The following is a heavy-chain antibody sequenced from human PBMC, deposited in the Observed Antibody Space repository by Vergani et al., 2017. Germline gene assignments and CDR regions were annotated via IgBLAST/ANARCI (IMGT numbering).Heavy chain of an antibody. D-gene: IGHD3-10*01. Sequence: QVQLEESGPGLVKPSETLSLTCTVSGGSFNTYYWSWIRQSPGKGLEWIGYIYSTGSTNYNPSLNSRVTMSVDTSKNQFSLKLSSVTAADTAVYYCARGHLYGSGSYYNPHYYFDYWGQGTLVTVSS. CDR2: IYSTGST. V-gene: IGHV4-59*12. CDR3: ARGHLYGSGSYYNPHYYFDY. CDR1: GGSFNTYY. J-gene: IGHJ4*02.